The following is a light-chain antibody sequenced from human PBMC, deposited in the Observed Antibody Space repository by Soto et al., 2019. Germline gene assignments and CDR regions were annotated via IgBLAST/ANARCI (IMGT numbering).Light chain of an antibody. V-gene: IGKV1-39*01. CDR1: QSISSY. J-gene: IGKJ4*01. CDR3: QQSYSTPLA. CDR2: AAS. Sequence: DIQMTQSPSSLSASVGDRVTITCLASQSISSYLNWYQQKPGKAPKLLIYAASSLQSGVPSRFSGSGSGTDFTLIISSLQPEDFATYYCQQSYSTPLAFGGGTKVEIK.